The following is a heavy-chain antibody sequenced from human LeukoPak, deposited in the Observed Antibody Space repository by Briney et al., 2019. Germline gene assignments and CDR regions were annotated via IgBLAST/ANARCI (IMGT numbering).Heavy chain of an antibody. Sequence: PGGSLRLSCAASGFTFSSYSMNWVRQAPGKGLEWVSSISSSSSYIYYADSVKGRFTISRDNAKNSLYLQMNSLRAEDTAVYYCARDVSDIVVVPAAPNFYYYGMDVWGQGTTVTVSS. CDR1: GFTFSSYS. D-gene: IGHD2-2*01. V-gene: IGHV3-21*01. J-gene: IGHJ6*02. CDR2: ISSSSSYI. CDR3: ARDVSDIVVVPAAPNFYYYGMDV.